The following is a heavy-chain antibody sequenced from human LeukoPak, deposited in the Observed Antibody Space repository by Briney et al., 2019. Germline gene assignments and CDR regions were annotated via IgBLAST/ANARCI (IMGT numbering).Heavy chain of an antibody. Sequence: SETLSLTCAVYGGSFSGYYWSWIRQPPGKGLEWIGEINHSGSTNYNPSLKGRVTISVDTSKNQFSLKLSSVTAADTAVYYCARVRGYSYGHYYYYYGMDVWGQGTTVTVSS. CDR2: INHSGST. D-gene: IGHD5-18*01. V-gene: IGHV4-34*01. J-gene: IGHJ6*02. CDR1: GGSFSGYY. CDR3: ARVRGYSYGHYYYYYGMDV.